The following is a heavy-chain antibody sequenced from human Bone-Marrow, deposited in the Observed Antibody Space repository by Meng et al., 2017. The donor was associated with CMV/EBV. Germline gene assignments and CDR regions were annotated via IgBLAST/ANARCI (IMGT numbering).Heavy chain of an antibody. J-gene: IGHJ6*02. CDR3: ARDSYYYGSGEGYYYYYGMDV. CDR1: GFTFSSYW. V-gene: IGHV3-74*01. Sequence: GESLKISCAASGFTFSSYWMHWVRQAPGKGLVWVSRINSDGSSTSYADSVKGRFTISRDNAKNTLYLQMNSLRAEDTAVYYCARDSYYYGSGEGYYYYYGMDVWGQGPTVTVYS. D-gene: IGHD3-10*01. CDR2: INSDGSST.